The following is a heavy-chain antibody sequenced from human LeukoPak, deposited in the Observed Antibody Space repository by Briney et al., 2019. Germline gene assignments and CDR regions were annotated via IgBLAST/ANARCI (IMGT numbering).Heavy chain of an antibody. D-gene: IGHD3-16*01. CDR3: ARGLSNSRRTLLGLDY. V-gene: IGHV4-34*01. CDR2: INHSGST. Sequence: SETLSLTCAVYGGSFSGYYWSWIRQPPGKGLEWIGEINHSGSTNYNPSLKSRVTISVDTSKNQFSLKLSSVTAADTAVYYCARGLSNSRRTLLGLDYWGQGTLVTVPS. J-gene: IGHJ4*02. CDR1: GGSFSGYY.